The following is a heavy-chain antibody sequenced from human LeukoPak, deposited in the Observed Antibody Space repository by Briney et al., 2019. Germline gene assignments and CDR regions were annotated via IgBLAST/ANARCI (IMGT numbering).Heavy chain of an antibody. V-gene: IGHV4-4*09. J-gene: IGHJ4*02. Sequence: SETLSLTCTVSGGSISSYYWSWIRQPPGKGLEWIGYIYTSGSINYNPSLKSRVTISVDTSKNQFSLKLSSVTAADTAVYYCARRRIGEYYFDYWGQGTLVTVSS. CDR1: GGSISSYY. CDR3: ARRRIGEYYFDY. D-gene: IGHD3-10*01. CDR2: IYTSGSI.